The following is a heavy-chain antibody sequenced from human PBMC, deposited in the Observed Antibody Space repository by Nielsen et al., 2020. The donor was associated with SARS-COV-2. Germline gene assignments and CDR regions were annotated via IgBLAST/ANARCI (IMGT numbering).Heavy chain of an antibody. Sequence: ASVKVSCKASGYTFTSYGISWVRQAPGQGLEWMGWISAYNSNTNYAQKLQGRVTMTTDTSTSTAYMELRSLRSDDTAVYYCAGDSVVVVAANGVISRRFDPWGQGTLVTVSS. V-gene: IGHV1-18*01. J-gene: IGHJ5*02. CDR1: GYTFTSYG. CDR3: AGDSVVVVAANGVISRRFDP. D-gene: IGHD2-15*01. CDR2: ISAYNSNT.